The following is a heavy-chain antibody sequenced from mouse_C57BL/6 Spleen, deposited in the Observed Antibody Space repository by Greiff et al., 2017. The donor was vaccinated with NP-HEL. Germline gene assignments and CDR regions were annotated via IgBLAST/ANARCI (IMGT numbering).Heavy chain of an antibody. D-gene: IGHD2-4*01. V-gene: IGHV5-9-1*02. CDR1: GFTFSSYA. CDR2: ISSGGDYI. CDR3: TRGGDMITTWYYAMDY. Sequence: EVQVVESGEGLVKPGGSLKLSCAASGFTFSSYAMSWVRQTPEQRLEWVAYISSGGDYIYYADTVKGRFTISRDNARNTLYLQMSSLKSEDTAMYYCTRGGDMITTWYYAMDYWGQGTSVTVSS. J-gene: IGHJ4*01.